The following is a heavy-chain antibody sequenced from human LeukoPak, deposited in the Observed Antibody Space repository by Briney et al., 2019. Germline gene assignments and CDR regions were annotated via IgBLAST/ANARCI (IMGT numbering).Heavy chain of an antibody. CDR3: ARVGRYYGSGSYYSWFDP. D-gene: IGHD3-10*01. J-gene: IGHJ5*02. Sequence: PSETLSLTCAVYGGSFSGYYWSWIRQPPGKGLEWIGEINHSGSTNYNPSLKSRVTISVDTSKNQFSLKLSSVTAADTAVYYCARVGRYYGSGSYYSWFDPWGQGTLATVSS. V-gene: IGHV4-34*01. CDR1: GGSFSGYY. CDR2: INHSGST.